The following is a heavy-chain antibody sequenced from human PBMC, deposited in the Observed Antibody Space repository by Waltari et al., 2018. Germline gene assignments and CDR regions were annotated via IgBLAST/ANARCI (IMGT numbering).Heavy chain of an antibody. Sequence: QVQLVQSGAEVKKPGASVKFSCKASGYTFTDFYIHWVRQAPGQGLEWMGMVNPNGGSTSYAQKLQDRVTMTRDTSTNTVYMELSSLRSEDTAVYYCARSGSTLIWGVAEWGQGTLVTVSS. CDR2: VNPNGGST. CDR1: GYTFTDFY. J-gene: IGHJ4*02. V-gene: IGHV1-46*04. D-gene: IGHD3-10*01. CDR3: ARSGSTLIWGVAE.